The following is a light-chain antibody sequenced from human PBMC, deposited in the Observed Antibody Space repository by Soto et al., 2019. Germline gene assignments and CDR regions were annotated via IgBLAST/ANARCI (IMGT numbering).Light chain of an antibody. Sequence: SVLTQPASVSGSPGRSITISCTGTSSDVGGYKHVSWYQHHPGKAPKLMIYEVSNRPSGVSNRFSGSKSGYTASLTISGLQAEDEADYYCNSQRSSGTRVFGTGTKVTV. J-gene: IGLJ1*01. CDR3: NSQRSSGTRV. CDR1: SSDVGGYKH. V-gene: IGLV2-14*01. CDR2: EVS.